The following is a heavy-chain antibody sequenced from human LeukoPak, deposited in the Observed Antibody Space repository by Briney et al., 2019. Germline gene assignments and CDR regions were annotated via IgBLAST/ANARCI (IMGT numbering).Heavy chain of an antibody. D-gene: IGHD1-26*01. J-gene: IGHJ4*02. Sequence: SETLSLTCAVYGGSFSGYYWSWIRQPPGKGLEWIGEINHSGSTNYNPSLKSRVTISVDTSKNQFSLKLSSATAADTAVYYCARARIVGATTKNDYWGQGTLVTVSS. CDR3: ARARIVGATTKNDY. CDR2: INHSGST. V-gene: IGHV4-34*01. CDR1: GGSFSGYY.